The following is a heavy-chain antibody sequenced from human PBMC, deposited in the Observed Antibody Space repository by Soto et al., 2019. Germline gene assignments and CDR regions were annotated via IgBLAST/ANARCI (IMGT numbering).Heavy chain of an antibody. CDR2: ISYDGSNK. CDR1: GFTFSSYG. CDR3: ARDPDINGYYVEHFDY. J-gene: IGHJ4*02. V-gene: IGHV3-30*03. Sequence: HPGGSLRLSCAASGFTFSSYGMHWVRQAPGKGLEWVAVISYDGSNKYYADSVKGRFTISRDNSKNTLYLQMNSLRAEDTAVYYCARDPDINGYYVEHFDYWGQGTLVTVSS. D-gene: IGHD3-22*01.